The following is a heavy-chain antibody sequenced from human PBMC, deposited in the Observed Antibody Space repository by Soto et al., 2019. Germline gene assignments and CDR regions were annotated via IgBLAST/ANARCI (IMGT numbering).Heavy chain of an antibody. V-gene: IGHV1-18*04. J-gene: IGHJ4*02. CDR2: ISTYNTNT. CDR1: GERFTTYG. Sequence: ASVKVSCKASGERFTTYGISWVRQAPGQGLEWMGWISTYNTNTNYAPKFQGRLLLTTDTSTTTAHMELRSLRPDDTAVYYCARWAGQVRDYGGPFDYWGQGTLGTVSS. CDR3: ARWAGQVRDYGGPFDY. D-gene: IGHD4-17*01.